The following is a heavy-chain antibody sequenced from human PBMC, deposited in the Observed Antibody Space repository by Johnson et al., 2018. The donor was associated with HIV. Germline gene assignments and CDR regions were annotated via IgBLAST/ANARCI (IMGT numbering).Heavy chain of an antibody. D-gene: IGHD6-25*01. Sequence: VQLVESGGGVVRPGGSLRLSCAASGFTFDDYGLRWVRKALGKGREWVSGINGSGVSTGSEDYVYGRFTISRDNAKNSLYLQMNSLRAEDTAVYYCARDTDQRLDAFDIWGQGTMVTVSA. V-gene: IGHV3-20*04. CDR2: INGSGVST. CDR1: GFTFDDYG. J-gene: IGHJ3*02. CDR3: ARDTDQRLDAFDI.